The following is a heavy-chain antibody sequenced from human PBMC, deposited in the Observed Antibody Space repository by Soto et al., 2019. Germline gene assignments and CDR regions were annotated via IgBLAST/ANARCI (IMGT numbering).Heavy chain of an antibody. CDR3: AREGGHNYGLGRGHPFDP. CDR1: GGTFNRFA. CDR2: IIPMFRSA. J-gene: IGHJ5*02. V-gene: IGHV1-69*01. D-gene: IGHD3-16*01. Sequence: QVQLVQSGAEVKKSGSSVKVSCNASGGTFNRFAISWVRQAPGQGLQWMGGIIPMFRSANYAQKFKGRVTITADESTNTVYMEMTRLRSDDTAVYYCAREGGHNYGLGRGHPFDPWGQGTLVTVSS.